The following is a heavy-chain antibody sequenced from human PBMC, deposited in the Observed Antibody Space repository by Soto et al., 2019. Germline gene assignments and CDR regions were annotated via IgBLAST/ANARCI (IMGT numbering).Heavy chain of an antibody. V-gene: IGHV3-53*01. CDR1: GFTVSSNY. J-gene: IGHJ4*02. Sequence: XGSLILSCAASGFTVSSNYMSWVRQAPGKGLEWVSVIYSGGSTYYADSVKGRFTISRDNSKNTLYLQMNSLRAEDTAVYYCATAAAGTGIDSWGQGTLVTVSS. CDR2: IYSGGST. CDR3: ATAAAGTGIDS. D-gene: IGHD6-13*01.